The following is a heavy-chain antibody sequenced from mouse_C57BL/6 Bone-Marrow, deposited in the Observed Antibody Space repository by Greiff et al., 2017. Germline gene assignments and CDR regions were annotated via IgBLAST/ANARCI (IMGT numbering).Heavy chain of an antibody. Sequence: VQLQQSGPELVKPGASVKLSCKASGYTFTSYDINWVKQRHGQGLEWIGWIYPRDGSPKYNEKFKGKATLTVDTSSSTAYMELHSLTSEDSAVYFCARDYCSSYWYFDVWGTGTTVTVSS. J-gene: IGHJ1*03. V-gene: IGHV1-85*01. D-gene: IGHD1-1*01. CDR3: ARDYCSSYWYFDV. CDR1: GYTFTSYD. CDR2: IYPRDGSP.